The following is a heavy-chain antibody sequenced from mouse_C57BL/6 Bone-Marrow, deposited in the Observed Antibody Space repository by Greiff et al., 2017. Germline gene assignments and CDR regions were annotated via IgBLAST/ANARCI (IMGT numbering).Heavy chain of an antibody. CDR2: IDPEDGDT. CDR3: TAYYSNSTGAMDY. V-gene: IGHV14-1*01. D-gene: IGHD2-5*01. Sequence: SGAELVRPGASVKLSCTASGFNIKDYYMHWVKQRPEQGLEWIGRIDPEDGDTEYAPKFQGKATMTADTSSNTAYLQLSSLTSEDTAVYYCTAYYSNSTGAMDYWGQGTSVTVSS. CDR1: GFNIKDYY. J-gene: IGHJ4*01.